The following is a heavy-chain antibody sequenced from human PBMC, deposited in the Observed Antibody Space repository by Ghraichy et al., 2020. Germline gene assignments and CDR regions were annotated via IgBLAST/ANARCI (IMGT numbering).Heavy chain of an antibody. CDR3: ARDRISSGNWFDP. J-gene: IGHJ5*02. V-gene: IGHV4-30-4*01. Sequence: SETLSLTCTVSGGSISSGDYYWSWIRQPPGKGLEWIGYIYYSGSTYYNPSLKSRVTISVDTSKNQFSLKLSSGTAADTAVYYCARDRISSGNWFDPWGQGTLVTVSS. CDR1: GGSISSGDYY. CDR2: IYYSGST. D-gene: IGHD6-19*01.